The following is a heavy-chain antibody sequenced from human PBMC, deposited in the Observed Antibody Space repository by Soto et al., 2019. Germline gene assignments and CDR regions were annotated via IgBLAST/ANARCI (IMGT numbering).Heavy chain of an antibody. Sequence: PGGSLRLSCAASGFTFSSYAMSWVRQAPGKGLEWVSSISGSGGSTYYADSVKGRFTISRDNSKNTLYLQMNSLRAEDTAVYYCAKDTRHIVVVTAIQFGSFFDYWGQGTLVTVSS. V-gene: IGHV3-23*01. CDR1: GFTFSSYA. CDR2: ISGSGGST. D-gene: IGHD2-21*02. J-gene: IGHJ4*02. CDR3: AKDTRHIVVVTAIQFGSFFDY.